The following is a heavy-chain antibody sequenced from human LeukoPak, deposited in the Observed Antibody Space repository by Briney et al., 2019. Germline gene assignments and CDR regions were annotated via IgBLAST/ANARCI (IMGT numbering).Heavy chain of an antibody. CDR3: ARVGRESSTGWLDY. CDR1: GYTFIDYY. D-gene: IGHD6-19*01. J-gene: IGHJ4*02. CDR2: INVKSGAT. Sequence: ASVNVSFTASGYTFIDYYFNWVRQAPGQGPEWMGRINVKSGATDYAQKFQGRVTVTRDTSISTAYMELSSLRSDDTAVYYCARVGRESSTGWLDYWGQGTLVTVSS. V-gene: IGHV1-2*06.